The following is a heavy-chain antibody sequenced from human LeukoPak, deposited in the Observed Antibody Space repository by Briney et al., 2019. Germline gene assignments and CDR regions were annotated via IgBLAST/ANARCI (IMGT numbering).Heavy chain of an antibody. V-gene: IGHV3-30-3*01. Sequence: PGRSRRLSCAASGFTFSSYAMHWVRQAPGKGLEWVAVISYDGSNKYYADSVKGRFTISRDNSKNTLYLQMNSLRAEDTAVYYCARATYYYDSSGSHLGYWGQGTLVTVSS. CDR2: ISYDGSNK. CDR3: ARATYYYDSSGSHLGY. CDR1: GFTFSSYA. D-gene: IGHD3-22*01. J-gene: IGHJ4*02.